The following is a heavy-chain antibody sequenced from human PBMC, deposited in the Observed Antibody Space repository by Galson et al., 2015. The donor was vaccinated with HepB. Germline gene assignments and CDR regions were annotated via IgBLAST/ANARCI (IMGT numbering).Heavy chain of an antibody. D-gene: IGHD6-6*01. Sequence: SVKVSCKASGYIFTTYYIHWVRQAPGQGLEWMGIIIPTGGSTTYAQKFQGRVTMTRDMSTSTVSMELSRPTSEDTAIYYCARDHSSSYDYWGQGTLVTVSS. J-gene: IGHJ4*02. CDR1: GYIFTTYY. CDR2: IIPTGGST. CDR3: ARDHSSSYDY. V-gene: IGHV1-46*01.